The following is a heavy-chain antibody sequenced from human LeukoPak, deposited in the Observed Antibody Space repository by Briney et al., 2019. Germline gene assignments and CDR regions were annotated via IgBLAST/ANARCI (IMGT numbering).Heavy chain of an antibody. CDR3: ARDALHHCSSTSCYRGDAFDI. CDR2: IYTSGST. J-gene: IGHJ3*02. CDR1: GGSISSYY. Sequence: SETLSLTCTVSGGSISSYYWSWIRQPAGKGLEWIGRIYTSGSTNYNPSLKSRVTMSVDSSKNQFSLKLSSVTAADTAVYYCARDALHHCSSTSCYRGDAFDIWGQGTMVTVSS. V-gene: IGHV4-4*07. D-gene: IGHD2-2*01.